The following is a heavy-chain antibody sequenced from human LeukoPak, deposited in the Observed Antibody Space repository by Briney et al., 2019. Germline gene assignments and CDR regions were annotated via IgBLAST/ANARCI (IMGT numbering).Heavy chain of an antibody. Sequence: ASVKVSCKASGYTFTSYGISWVRQAPGQGLEWMGWISAYNGNTNYAQKLQGRVTMTTDTSTSTAYMELRSLRSEDTAMYYCARDLGPYYDSSGYFFPHYWGQGTLVTVSS. CDR3: ARDLGPYYDSSGYFFPHY. CDR1: GYTFTSYG. D-gene: IGHD3-22*01. V-gene: IGHV1-18*01. J-gene: IGHJ4*02. CDR2: ISAYNGNT.